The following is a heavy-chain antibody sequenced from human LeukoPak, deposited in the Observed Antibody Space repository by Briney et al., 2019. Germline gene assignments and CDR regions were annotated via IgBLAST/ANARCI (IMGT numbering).Heavy chain of an antibody. V-gene: IGHV4-39*01. J-gene: IGHJ4*02. D-gene: IGHD5-18*01. Sequence: PSETLSLTCTVSGGSISSSSYYWGWIRQPPGKGLEWIGSIYYSGGTYYNPSLKSRVTISVDTSKNQFSLKLSSVTAADTAVYYCARVVTAMADYFEYWGQGTLVTVSS. CDR2: IYYSGGT. CDR1: GGSISSSSYY. CDR3: ARVVTAMADYFEY.